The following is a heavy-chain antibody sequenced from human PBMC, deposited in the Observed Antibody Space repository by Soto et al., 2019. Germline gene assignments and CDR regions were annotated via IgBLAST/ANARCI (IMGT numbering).Heavy chain of an antibody. D-gene: IGHD3-10*01. Sequence: QVQLQESGPGLVKPSQTLSLTCTVSGGSISSGDYYWSWIRHPPGKGLEWIGYIYYSGSTYYNPSLKNRVTISVYTSKNQFSLKLSSVTAADTAVYYCARVASYYGSGSYSWYFDLWGRGTLVTVSS. CDR1: GGSISSGDYY. CDR2: IYYSGST. J-gene: IGHJ2*01. V-gene: IGHV4-30-4*01. CDR3: ARVASYYGSGSYSWYFDL.